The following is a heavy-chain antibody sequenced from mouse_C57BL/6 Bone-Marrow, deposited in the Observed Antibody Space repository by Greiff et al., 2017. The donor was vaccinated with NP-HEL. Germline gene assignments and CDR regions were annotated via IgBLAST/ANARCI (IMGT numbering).Heavy chain of an antibody. D-gene: IGHD1-1*01. CDR2: LYPGDGDT. CDR3: ARFRRYYGSSYDYFDY. V-gene: IGHV1-82*01. CDR1: GYAFSSSW. J-gene: IGHJ2*01. Sequence: VQLQQSGPELVKPGASVKISCKASGYAFSSSWMNWVKQRPGKGLEWIGRLYPGDGDTNYNGKFKGKATLTADKSSSTASMQLSSLTSEDSSVYFCARFRRYYGSSYDYFDYWGQGTTLTVSS.